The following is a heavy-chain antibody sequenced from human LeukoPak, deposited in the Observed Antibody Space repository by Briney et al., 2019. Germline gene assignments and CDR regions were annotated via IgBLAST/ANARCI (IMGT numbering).Heavy chain of an antibody. CDR3: AKTLQGSGPPGDY. Sequence: GGSLRLSCAASGFTFSSYGMHWVRQAPGKGLEWVAVISYDGSNKYYADSVKGRFTISRDNSKNTLYLQMNSLRAEDTAVYYCAKTLQGSGPPGDYWGQGTLVTVSS. D-gene: IGHD6-19*01. V-gene: IGHV3-30*18. CDR1: GFTFSSYG. J-gene: IGHJ4*02. CDR2: ISYDGSNK.